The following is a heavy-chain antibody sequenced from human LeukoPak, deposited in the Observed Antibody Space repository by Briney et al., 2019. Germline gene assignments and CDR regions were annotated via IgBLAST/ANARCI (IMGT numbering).Heavy chain of an antibody. Sequence: PSETLSLTCTVSGGSISSYYWSWIRQSPGKGLAWIGYIYANGSTNYNPSLKSRVIISVDMSKNQFSLKLNSVTAADTAVYYCARQGGYRGYMDVWGKGTTVTVFS. V-gene: IGHV4-4*09. CDR3: ARQGGYRGYMDV. CDR1: GGSISSYY. J-gene: IGHJ6*03. D-gene: IGHD5-18*01. CDR2: IYANGST.